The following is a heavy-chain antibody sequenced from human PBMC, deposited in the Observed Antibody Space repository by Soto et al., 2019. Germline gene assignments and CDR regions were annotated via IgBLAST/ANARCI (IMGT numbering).Heavy chain of an antibody. D-gene: IGHD6-13*01. CDR1: GGSISSNY. CDR3: ARYRREAVAGYTLDN. Sequence: SETLSLTCTVSGGSISSNYWTWIRQPPGKGLGWIGYVYNSGSTNYNPSLKSRVTISEDTSKSQFSLKVNSMTAADMAVYYCARYRREAVAGYTLDNWGQGILVTVSS. V-gene: IGHV4-59*01. CDR2: VYNSGST. J-gene: IGHJ4*02.